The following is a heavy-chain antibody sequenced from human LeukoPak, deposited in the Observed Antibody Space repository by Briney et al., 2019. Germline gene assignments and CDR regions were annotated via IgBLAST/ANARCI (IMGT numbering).Heavy chain of an antibody. D-gene: IGHD1-26*01. Sequence: PGRSLRLSCVASGFPFSSYGMHWVRQAPGRGLVWVAVIWYDGSNKYYADSMNGRFTISRDNSKNTLYLQMNSLRAEDTGVYYCARAVGPFDYWGQGTLVTVSS. CDR3: ARAVGPFDY. V-gene: IGHV3-33*01. CDR1: GFPFSSYG. J-gene: IGHJ4*02. CDR2: IWYDGSNK.